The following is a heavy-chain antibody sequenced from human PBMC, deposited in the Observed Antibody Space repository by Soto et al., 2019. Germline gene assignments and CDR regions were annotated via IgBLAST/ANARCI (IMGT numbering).Heavy chain of an antibody. D-gene: IGHD3-10*01. J-gene: IGHJ4*02. CDR1: GFTFSSYA. CDR2: ISGSGGST. V-gene: IGHV3-23*01. CDR3: AKDQAMVRGVIITFGY. Sequence: EVQLLESGGGLVQPGGSLRLSCAASGFTFSSYAMSWVRQAPGKGLEWVSAISGSGGSTYYADSVKGRFTISRDNSKNTLYLQMNSLRAEDTAVYYCAKDQAMVRGVIITFGYWGQGTLVTVSS.